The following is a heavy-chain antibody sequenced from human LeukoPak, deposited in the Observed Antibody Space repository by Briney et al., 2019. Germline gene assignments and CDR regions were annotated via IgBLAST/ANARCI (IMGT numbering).Heavy chain of an antibody. Sequence: PGGSLILSCAASGFTFSSYWIHWVRQAPGKGLVWVSRINSDGSSTSYADSVKGRFTISRDNAKNTLYLQMNSLRAEDRAVYYCARGYSTYYFDYWGQGTLVTVSS. CDR3: ARGYSTYYFDY. CDR1: GFTFSSYW. J-gene: IGHJ4*02. CDR2: INSDGSST. V-gene: IGHV3-74*01. D-gene: IGHD6-13*01.